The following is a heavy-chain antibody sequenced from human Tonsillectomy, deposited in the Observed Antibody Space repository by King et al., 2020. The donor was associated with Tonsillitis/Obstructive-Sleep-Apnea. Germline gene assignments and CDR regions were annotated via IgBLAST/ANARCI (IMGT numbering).Heavy chain of an antibody. CDR1: GYTFTGYF. V-gene: IGHV1-2*06. D-gene: IGHD2-15*01. J-gene: IGHJ4*02. Sequence: VQLVESGAEVKKPGASVKVSCKASGYTFTGYFIYWVRQAPGQGLEWMGRMNPNNGDTIYAQKFQGRVLMTRDTSISTAYMELSTLISDDTAVYFCARSLKGGCIGSNCYSGYWGQGTLVTVSS. CDR2: MNPNNGDT. CDR3: ARSLKGGCIGSNCYSGY.